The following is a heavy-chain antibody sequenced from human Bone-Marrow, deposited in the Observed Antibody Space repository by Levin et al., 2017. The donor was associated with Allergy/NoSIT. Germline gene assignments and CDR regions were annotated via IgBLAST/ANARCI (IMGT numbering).Heavy chain of an antibody. CDR3: TKESPISGNFFFDF. D-gene: IGHD1-26*01. Sequence: GGSLRLSCAASGFTFSRSAMGWVRQAPGKGLEWLSSISSSGTATYYADSVKDRFAISRDNSKDTLFLQMNSLGAEDSALYYCTKESPISGNFFFDFWGRGTLVTVSS. V-gene: IGHV3-23*01. CDR2: ISSSGTAT. J-gene: IGHJ4*02. CDR1: GFTFSRSA.